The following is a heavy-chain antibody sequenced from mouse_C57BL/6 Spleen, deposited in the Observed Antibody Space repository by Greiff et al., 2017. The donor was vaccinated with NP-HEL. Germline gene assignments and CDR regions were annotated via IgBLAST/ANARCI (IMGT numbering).Heavy chain of an antibody. D-gene: IGHD1-1*01. V-gene: IGHV1-81*01. CDR3: ARKGQYYGSSPYYFDS. Sequence: VQRVESGAELARPGASVKLSCKASGYTFTSYGISWVKQRTGQGLEWIGEIYPRSGNTYYNEKFKGKATLTADKSSSTAYMELRSLTSEDSAVYFCARKGQYYGSSPYYFDSWGQGTTLTVSS. CDR1: GYTFTSYG. CDR2: IYPRSGNT. J-gene: IGHJ2*01.